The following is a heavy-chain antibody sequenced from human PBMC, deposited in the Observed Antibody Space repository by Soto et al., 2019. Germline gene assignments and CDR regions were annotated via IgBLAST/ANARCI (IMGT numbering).Heavy chain of an antibody. CDR1: GYTFTSYA. J-gene: IGHJ4*02. CDR2: INAGNGNT. V-gene: IGHV1-3*01. Sequence: QVQLVQSGAEAKKPGASVKVSCKASGYTFTSYAMHWVRQAPGQRLEWMGWINAGNGNTKYSQKFKGRVNITRDTSASKVYMQMSSQRSEDTSVYYCARSIVVVTALDYWGQGTLVTVSS. CDR3: ARSIVVVTALDY. D-gene: IGHD2-21*02.